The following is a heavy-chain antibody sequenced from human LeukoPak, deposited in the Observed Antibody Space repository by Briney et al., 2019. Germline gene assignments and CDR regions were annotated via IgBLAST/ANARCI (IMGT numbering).Heavy chain of an antibody. D-gene: IGHD2-2*01. V-gene: IGHV4-61*02. Sequence: PSQTLSLTCTVSGGSISSGSYYWSWIRQPAGKGLEWIGRIYTSGSTNYNPSLKSRVTISVDTSKNQFSLKLSSVTAADTAVYYCARGYHSDAFDIWGQVTMVTVSS. CDR3: ARGYHSDAFDI. J-gene: IGHJ3*02. CDR2: IYTSGST. CDR1: GGSISSGSYY.